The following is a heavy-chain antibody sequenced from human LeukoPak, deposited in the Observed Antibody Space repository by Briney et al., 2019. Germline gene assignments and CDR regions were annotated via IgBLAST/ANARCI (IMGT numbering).Heavy chain of an antibody. CDR1: GYAFTSYD. J-gene: IGHJ6*02. CDR2: MNPNSGNA. V-gene: IGHV1-8*01. Sequence: ASVKVSCKASGYAFTSYDINWVRQASGQGLEWMGWMNPNSGNAGYAQKFQGRVTVTRDTSITTAYMELSSLRSEDTAVYYCAKGSEPAANHYHYYGMDVWGQGTTVTVSS. CDR3: AKGSEPAANHYHYYGMDV. D-gene: IGHD2-2*01.